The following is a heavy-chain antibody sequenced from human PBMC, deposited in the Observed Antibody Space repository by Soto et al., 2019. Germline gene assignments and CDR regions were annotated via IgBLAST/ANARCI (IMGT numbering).Heavy chain of an antibody. Sequence: EVQLLESGGGLVQPGGSLRLSCAASGFIFSTYAMTWVRQAPGKGLEWVSAISGSGDNTYYAASVKGRFTISRDNSKSTLYPQMNSLRAEGTAVYYCAKGNYRPHDYWGQGTLVTVSS. CDR1: GFIFSTYA. D-gene: IGHD1-7*01. J-gene: IGHJ4*02. CDR2: ISGSGDNT. CDR3: AKGNYRPHDY. V-gene: IGHV3-23*01.